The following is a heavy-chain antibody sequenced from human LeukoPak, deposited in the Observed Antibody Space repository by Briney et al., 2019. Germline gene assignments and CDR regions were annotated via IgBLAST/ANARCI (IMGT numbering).Heavy chain of an antibody. Sequence: SETLSLTCTVSGGSISSSSYYRGWIRQPPGKGLEWIGSIYYSGSTYYNPSLKSRVTISVDTSKNQFSLKLSSVTAADTAVYYCARDIGRWFGEFETDYWGQGTLVTVSS. CDR2: IYYSGST. D-gene: IGHD3-10*01. J-gene: IGHJ4*02. CDR1: GGSISSSSYY. CDR3: ARDIGRWFGEFETDY. V-gene: IGHV4-39*07.